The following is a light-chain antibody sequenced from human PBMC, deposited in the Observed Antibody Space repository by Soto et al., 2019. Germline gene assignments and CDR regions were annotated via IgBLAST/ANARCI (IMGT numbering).Light chain of an antibody. CDR3: SSYAGSSNV. V-gene: IGLV2-8*01. CDR1: SSDVGGYNY. Sequence: QSVLTQPPSASGSPGQSVAISCTGTSSDVGGYNYVSWYQQHPGKAPKLMIYEVNKRPSGVPDRFSGSKSGNTASLTVSGVQAEDEADYYCSSYAGSSNVFGTGTTVTVL. CDR2: EVN. J-gene: IGLJ1*01.